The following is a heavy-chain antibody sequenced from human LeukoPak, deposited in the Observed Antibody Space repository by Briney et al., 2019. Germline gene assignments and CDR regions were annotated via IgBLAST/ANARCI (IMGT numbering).Heavy chain of an antibody. CDR2: IDPSDSYT. J-gene: IGHJ4*02. CDR3: ARLTPPGLYYFGY. CDR1: GSSFTSYW. D-gene: IGHD3/OR15-3a*01. V-gene: IGHV5-10-1*01. Sequence: RPGESLKISCKGSGSSFTSYWISWVRQLPGKGLEWMGRIDPSDSYTNYSPSFQGHVTISADKSISTAYLQWSSLKASDTAMYYCARLTPPGLYYFGYWGQGTLVTVSS.